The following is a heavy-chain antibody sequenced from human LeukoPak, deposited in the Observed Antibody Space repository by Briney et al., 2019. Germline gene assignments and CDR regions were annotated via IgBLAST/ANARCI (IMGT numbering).Heavy chain of an antibody. J-gene: IGHJ6*03. CDR2: IYTSGST. V-gene: IGHV4-61*02. CDR3: ARGRFTIFGVVEAMDV. CDR1: GGSISSGSYY. D-gene: IGHD3-3*01. Sequence: SETLSLTCTVSGGSISSGSYYWSWIRQPAGKGLEWIGRIYTSGSTNYNPSRKSRVTISVDTSKNQFSLKLSSVTAADTAVYYCARGRFTIFGVVEAMDVWGKGTTVTVSS.